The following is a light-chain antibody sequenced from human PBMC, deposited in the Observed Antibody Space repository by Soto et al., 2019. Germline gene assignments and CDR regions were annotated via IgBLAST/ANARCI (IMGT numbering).Light chain of an antibody. J-gene: IGKJ3*01. CDR2: GAS. V-gene: IGKV3-15*01. Sequence: EIVMTQSPATLSVSPGERATLSCRASQSVGSNLAWSQQKPGQAPRLLIYGASTRANGIPARFSGTGSGTEFTLTISSLQSDDFALYYCQQYTKWPRFGPGTKVDIK. CDR1: QSVGSN. CDR3: QQYTKWPR.